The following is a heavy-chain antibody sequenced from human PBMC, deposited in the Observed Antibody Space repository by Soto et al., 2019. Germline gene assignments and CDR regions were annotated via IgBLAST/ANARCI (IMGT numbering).Heavy chain of an antibody. CDR1: GGSISSYY. CDR2: IYYSGST. Sequence: SETLSLTCTVSGGSISSYYWSWIRQPPGKGLEWIGYIYYSGSTNYNPSLKSRVTISVDTSKNQFSLKLSSVTAADTAVYYCARETMIELTNWFDPRGQGTLVPVSS. V-gene: IGHV4-59*01. CDR3: ARETMIELTNWFDP. J-gene: IGHJ5*02. D-gene: IGHD3-22*01.